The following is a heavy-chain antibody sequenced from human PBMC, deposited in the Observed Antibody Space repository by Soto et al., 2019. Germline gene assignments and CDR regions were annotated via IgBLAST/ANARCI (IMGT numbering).Heavy chain of an antibody. V-gene: IGHV1-8*01. J-gene: IGHJ6*02. Sequence: QVQLVQSGAEVKKPGASVKVSCKASGYTFTSYDINWVRQATGQGLEWMGWMNPNSGNTGYAQKSQGSITMTRNTSISTAYMEMSSQRSEDTAVYYSARVLSWASYYDVWRGCYNYYYYGMDVWGQGTTVTVSS. CDR2: MNPNSGNT. CDR1: GYTFTSYD. CDR3: ARVLSWASYYDVWRGCYNYYYYGMDV. D-gene: IGHD3-3*01.